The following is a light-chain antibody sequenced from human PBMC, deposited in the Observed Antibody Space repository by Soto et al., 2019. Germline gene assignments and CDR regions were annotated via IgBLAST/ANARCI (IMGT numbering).Light chain of an antibody. CDR2: NVN. CDR3: SSYAGSNTFA. CDR1: SSDIGAYNF. V-gene: IGLV2-14*03. J-gene: IGLJ1*01. Sequence: QSVLTQPASVSGSPGQSITISCTGTSSDIGAYNFVSWYQQHPGKAPKLMIYNVNNRPSGFSSRFAGSKSGNTASLTISGLRAEDEADYYCSSYAGSNTFAFGTGTKVTVL.